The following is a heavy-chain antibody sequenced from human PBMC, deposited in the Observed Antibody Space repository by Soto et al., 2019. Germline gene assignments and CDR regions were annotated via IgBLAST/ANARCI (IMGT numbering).Heavy chain of an antibody. CDR1: GFTLNNVG. J-gene: IGHJ6*02. CDR2: IWYDGTNK. CDR3: ARDDHMVRGVRYGMDV. D-gene: IGHD3-10*01. V-gene: IGHV3-33*01. Sequence: QLQLVESGGGVVQPGGSLTLSCAASGFTLNNVGMHWVRQAPGKGLEWVAIIWYDGTNKFYGDSVKGRFTISRDSAKNTLYLQMNNLIAEDTAVYYCARDDHMVRGVRYGMDVWGQGTTVTVSS.